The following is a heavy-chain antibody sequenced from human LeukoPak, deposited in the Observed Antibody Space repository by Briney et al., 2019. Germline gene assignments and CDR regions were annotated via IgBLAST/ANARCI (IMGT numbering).Heavy chain of an antibody. CDR3: AKEIWIQLWLFDAFDI. V-gene: IGHV3-23*01. Sequence: RAGGSLRLSCAASGFTFSSYGMSWVRQAPGKGLEWVSAISGSGGSTYYADSVKGRFTISRDNSKNTLYLQMNSLRAEDTAVYYCAKEIWIQLWLFDAFDIWGQGTMVTVSS. J-gene: IGHJ3*02. CDR1: GFTFSSYG. CDR2: ISGSGGST. D-gene: IGHD5-18*01.